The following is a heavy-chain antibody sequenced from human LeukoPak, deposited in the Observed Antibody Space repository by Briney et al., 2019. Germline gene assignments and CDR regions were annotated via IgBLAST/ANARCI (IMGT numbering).Heavy chain of an antibody. D-gene: IGHD5-24*01. Sequence: GASVKVSCKASGYTFTGYYMHWVQQAPGQGLEWMGWINPNSGGTNYAQKFQGRVTMTRDTPISTAYMELSRLRSDDTAVYYCARDQEMAAYYWGQGTLVTVSS. CDR1: GYTFTGYY. CDR3: ARDQEMAAYY. V-gene: IGHV1-2*02. J-gene: IGHJ4*02. CDR2: INPNSGGT.